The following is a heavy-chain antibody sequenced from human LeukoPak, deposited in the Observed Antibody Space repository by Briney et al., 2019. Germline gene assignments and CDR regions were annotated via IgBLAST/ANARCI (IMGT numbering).Heavy chain of an antibody. CDR2: IYHSGST. CDR1: GGSFSGYY. D-gene: IGHD6-13*01. J-gene: IGHJ4*02. CDR3: ARVLQQLVFDY. Sequence: PSETLSLTCAVYGGSFSGYYWSWIRQPPGKGLEWIGYIYHSGSTYYNPSLKSRVTISVDRSKNQFSLKLSSVTAADTAVYYCARVLQQLVFDYWGQGTLVTVSS. V-gene: IGHV4-30-2*01.